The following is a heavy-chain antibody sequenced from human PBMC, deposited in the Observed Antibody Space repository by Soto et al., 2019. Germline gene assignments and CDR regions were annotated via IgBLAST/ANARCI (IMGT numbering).Heavy chain of an antibody. V-gene: IGHV3-53*01. CDR1: GFTVSSNY. Sequence: GGSLRLSCAASGFTVSSNYMSWVRQAPGKGLEWVSVIYSGGSTYYADSVKGRFTISRDNSKNTLYLQMNSLRAEDTAVYYCAAGAQTTVVTPLYWGQGTLVTVSS. J-gene: IGHJ4*02. CDR2: IYSGGST. CDR3: AAGAQTTVVTPLY. D-gene: IGHD4-17*01.